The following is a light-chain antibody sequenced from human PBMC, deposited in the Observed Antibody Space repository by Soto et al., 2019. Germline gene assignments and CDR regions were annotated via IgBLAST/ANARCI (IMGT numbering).Light chain of an antibody. CDR3: QQYETSPRT. J-gene: IGKJ1*01. V-gene: IGKV3-20*01. CDR1: QSITRNY. CDR2: GAS. Sequence: EIVLTQSPGTLSLSPGERATLSCRASQSITRNYLAWYQQKSGQAPRLLIYGASSRATGIPDRFSGSGSGTDFTLTISRLEPEDFAVYFCQQYETSPRTFGQGTKVEI.